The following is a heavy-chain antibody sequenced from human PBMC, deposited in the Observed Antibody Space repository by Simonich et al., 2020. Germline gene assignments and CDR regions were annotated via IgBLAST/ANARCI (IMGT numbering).Heavy chain of an antibody. CDR2: IYYSGST. Sequence: QVQLQESGPGLVKPSETLSLTCTVSGGSISSYYWSWIRQPPGKGLEWIGYIYYSGSTTHNPSLKRRGTISVDTSKNQFSLKLSSVTAADTAVYYCARHDRWLQFYFDYWGQGTLVTVSS. D-gene: IGHD5-12*01. V-gene: IGHV4-59*08. J-gene: IGHJ4*02. CDR3: ARHDRWLQFYFDY. CDR1: GGSISSYY.